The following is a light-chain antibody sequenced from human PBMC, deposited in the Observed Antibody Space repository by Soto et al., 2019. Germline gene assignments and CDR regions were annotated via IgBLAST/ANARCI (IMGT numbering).Light chain of an antibody. CDR2: EVS. J-gene: IGLJ1*01. V-gene: IGLV2-14*01. CDR1: SSDVGGYKF. CDR3: NSYSGSSPLYV. Sequence: QSVLTQPASVSGSPGQSVTISCTGTSSDVGGYKFVSWYQQHPGKAPKLMIYEVSNRPSGVSNRFSGSKSGNTASLTISGLQAEDEADYYCNSYSGSSPLYVFGTGTKLTVL.